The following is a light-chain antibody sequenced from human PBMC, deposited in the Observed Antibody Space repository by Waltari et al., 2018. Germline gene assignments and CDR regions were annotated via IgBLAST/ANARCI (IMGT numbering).Light chain of an antibody. CDR1: QGISSY. CDR3: QQRNSYPIT. CDR2: TAS. J-gene: IGKJ5*01. V-gene: IGKV1-9*01. Sequence: DIQLTQSPSFLSASVGDRVTITCRSSQGISSYLAWYQQKAGKAPKLLIHTASTVQGGVPSRFSGSGSGTDFTLTISSLQPEDFATYYCQQRNSYPITFGQGTRLEIK.